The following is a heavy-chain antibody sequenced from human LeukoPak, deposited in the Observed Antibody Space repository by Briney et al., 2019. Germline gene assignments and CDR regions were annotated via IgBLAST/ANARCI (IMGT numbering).Heavy chain of an antibody. CDR3: ARDRAVAVPAAIDDY. D-gene: IGHD2-2*01. Sequence: ASVKVSCKASGYTFTGYYMHWVRQAPGQGLEWMGWINPNSGGTNYAQKFQGRVTMTRDTSISTAYMELSRLRSDDTAVYYCARDRAVAVPAAIDDYWGQGTLVTVSS. J-gene: IGHJ4*02. V-gene: IGHV1-2*02. CDR2: INPNSGGT. CDR1: GYTFTGYY.